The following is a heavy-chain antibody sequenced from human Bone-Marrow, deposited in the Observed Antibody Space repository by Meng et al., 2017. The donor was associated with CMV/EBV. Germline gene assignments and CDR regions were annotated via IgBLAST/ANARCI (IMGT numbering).Heavy chain of an antibody. Sequence: ASVKVSCKASGYTFTSYGISWVRQAPGQGLEWMGWISAYNGNTNYAQKLQGRVTMTTDTSPSTAYMELRSLRSDDPAVYYCARDSSSSGWYSGLDYWGQGTLVTVSS. J-gene: IGHJ4*01. CDR3: ARDSSSSGWYSGLDY. V-gene: IGHV1-18*01. CDR2: ISAYNGNT. D-gene: IGHD6-19*01. CDR1: GYTFTSYG.